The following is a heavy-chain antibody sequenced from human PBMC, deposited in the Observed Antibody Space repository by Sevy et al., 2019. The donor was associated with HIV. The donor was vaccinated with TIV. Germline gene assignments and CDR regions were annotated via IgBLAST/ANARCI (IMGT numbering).Heavy chain of an antibody. D-gene: IGHD3-10*01. CDR3: ARALSGSGSSFDY. J-gene: IGHJ4*02. CDR2: IYSGGST. V-gene: IGHV3-53*01. CDR1: GFTVSSNY. Sequence: GGSLRLSCAASGFTVSSNYMSWVRQAPGKGLEWVSVIYSGGSTYYADSVEGRFTISRDNSKNTLYLQMNSLRAEDTAVYYCARALSGSGSSFDYWGQGTLVTVSS.